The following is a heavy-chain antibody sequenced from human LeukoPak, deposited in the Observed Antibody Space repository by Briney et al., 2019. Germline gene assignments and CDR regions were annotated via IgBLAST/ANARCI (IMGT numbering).Heavy chain of an antibody. CDR1: GFTFSSYA. D-gene: IGHD4-17*01. Sequence: PGGSLRLSCAASGFTFSSYAMSWARQAPGKGLEWVSAISGSGGSTYYADSVKGRFTVSRDNSKNTLYLQMNSLRAEDTAVYYCAKDKRRAYGDFDYWGQGTLVTVSS. J-gene: IGHJ4*02. CDR3: AKDKRRAYGDFDY. CDR2: ISGSGGST. V-gene: IGHV3-23*01.